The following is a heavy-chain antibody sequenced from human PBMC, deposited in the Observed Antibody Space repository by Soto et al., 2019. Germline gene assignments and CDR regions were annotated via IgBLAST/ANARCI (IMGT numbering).Heavy chain of an antibody. CDR3: ARDLRSSSWYGYYYYYGMDV. CDR1: GYTFTSYA. Sequence: QVQLVQSGAEVKKPGASVKVSCKASGYTFTSYAMHWLRQAPGQRLEWMGWINAGNGNTKYSQKFRGRVTITRDTSASTAYLELSSLRSEDTAVYYCARDLRSSSWYGYYYYYGMDVWGQGTTVTVSS. D-gene: IGHD6-13*01. CDR2: INAGNGNT. J-gene: IGHJ6*02. V-gene: IGHV1-3*01.